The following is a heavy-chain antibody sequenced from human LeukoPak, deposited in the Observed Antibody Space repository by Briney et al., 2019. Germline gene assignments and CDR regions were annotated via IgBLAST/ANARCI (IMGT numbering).Heavy chain of an antibody. D-gene: IGHD3-22*01. J-gene: IGHJ4*02. CDR3: ARHGAGYHSSGYYYVLDY. Sequence: SVKVSCMASGGTFSSYAISWVRQAPGQGLEWMGRIVPILGTATYAQKFQGRVTITADKSTSTAYMELSSLRSEDTAVYYCARHGAGYHSSGYYYVLDYWGQGTLVTVSS. CDR1: GGTFSSYA. V-gene: IGHV1-69*04. CDR2: IVPILGTA.